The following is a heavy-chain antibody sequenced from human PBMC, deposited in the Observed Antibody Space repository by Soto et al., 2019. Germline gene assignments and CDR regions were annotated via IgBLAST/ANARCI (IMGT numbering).Heavy chain of an antibody. Sequence: QVQLVQSGAEVKKPGSSVKVSCKASGGTFSSYAISWVRQAPGQGLEWMGGIIPIFGTANYAQKFQGRVTITADESTSTAYMELSSLRSEDTDVYYCARGVGRWLQLYYYYGMDVWGQGTTVTVSS. D-gene: IGHD1-1*01. J-gene: IGHJ6*02. CDR3: ARGVGRWLQLYYYYGMDV. V-gene: IGHV1-69*01. CDR2: IIPIFGTA. CDR1: GGTFSSYA.